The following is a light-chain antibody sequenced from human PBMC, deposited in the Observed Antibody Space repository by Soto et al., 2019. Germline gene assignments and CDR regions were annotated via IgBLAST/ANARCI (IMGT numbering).Light chain of an antibody. CDR1: QSVSSR. Sequence: EIVMTQSPATLSVSPGERVTLSCRASQSVSSRLAWYQQKPGQSPRLLTYGASTRATGIPARFSGSGSGTEFTLTISSLQYEDFGVYYCHQYNNLWTFGQGTKVEIK. J-gene: IGKJ1*01. CDR3: HQYNNLWT. CDR2: GAS. V-gene: IGKV3-15*01.